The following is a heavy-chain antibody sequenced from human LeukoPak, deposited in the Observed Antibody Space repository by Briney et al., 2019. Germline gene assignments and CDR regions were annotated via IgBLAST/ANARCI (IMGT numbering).Heavy chain of an antibody. J-gene: IGHJ4*02. CDR3: AKDRGDYYDIFDY. V-gene: IGHV3-23*01. Sequence: GSLRLSCAASGFTFSSYAMSWVRQAPGKGLERVSAISGSGGSTYYADSVKGRFTISRDNSKNTLYLQMNSLRAEDTAVYYCAKDRGDYYDIFDYWGQGTLVTVSS. D-gene: IGHD3-22*01. CDR1: GFTFSSYA. CDR2: ISGSGGST.